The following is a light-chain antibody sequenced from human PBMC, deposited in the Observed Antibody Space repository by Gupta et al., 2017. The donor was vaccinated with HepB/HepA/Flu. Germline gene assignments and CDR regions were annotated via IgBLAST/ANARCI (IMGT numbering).Light chain of an antibody. V-gene: IGLV2-14*03. CDR1: SSDVGTYNS. CDR3: TSSTGTNTLVV. CDR2: VYS. J-gene: IGLJ2*01. Sequence: QSALTQPASVSGSPGQSITISCTGTSSDVGTYNSVSWYQQSPGKAPNLFFYVYSSRPSALTHRFSGSKSDTTATLTTSGLQAEEEAEYYCTSSTGTNTLVVFGGGTKLTVL.